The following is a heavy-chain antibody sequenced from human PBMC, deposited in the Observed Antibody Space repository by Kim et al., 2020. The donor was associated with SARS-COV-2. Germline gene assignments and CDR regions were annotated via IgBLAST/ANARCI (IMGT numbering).Heavy chain of an antibody. J-gene: IGHJ6*02. CDR1: GFTVSSNY. V-gene: IGHV3-53*01. CDR3: ARHSLDHMPGIAAAGKTSHYYYYGMDV. D-gene: IGHD6-13*01. CDR2: IYSGGST. Sequence: GGSLRLSCAASGFTVSSNYMSWVRQAPGKGLEWVSVIYSGGSTYYADSVKGRFTISRDNSKNTLYLQMNSLRAEDTAVYYCARHSLDHMPGIAAAGKTSHYYYYGMDVWGQGTTVTVSS.